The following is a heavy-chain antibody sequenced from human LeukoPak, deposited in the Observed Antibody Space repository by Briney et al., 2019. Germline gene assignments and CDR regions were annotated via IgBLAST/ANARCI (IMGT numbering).Heavy chain of an antibody. CDR2: ISSSSSYI. V-gene: IGHV3-21*01. Sequence: GGSLRLSCAASGFTSSSYSMTWVRQAPGKGLEWVSSISSSSSYIYYADSVKGRFTISRDNAKNSLYLQMNSLRAEDTAVYYCARASERWLQFEEITFDYWGQGTLVTVSS. D-gene: IGHD5-12*01. CDR1: GFTSSSYS. J-gene: IGHJ4*02. CDR3: ARASERWLQFEEITFDY.